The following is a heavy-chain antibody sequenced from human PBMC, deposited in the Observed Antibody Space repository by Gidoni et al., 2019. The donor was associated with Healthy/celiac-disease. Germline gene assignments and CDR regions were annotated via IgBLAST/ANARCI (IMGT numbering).Heavy chain of an antibody. CDR2: ISYDGSNK. Sequence: QVQLVESGGGVVQPGRSLRLSCAASGFTFSSYGMHWVRQAPGKGLEWVAVISYDGSNKYYADSVKGRFTISRDNSKNTLYLQMSSLRAEDTAVYYCAKDYDFWIDYWGQGTLVTVSS. J-gene: IGHJ4*02. CDR1: GFTFSSYG. CDR3: AKDYDFWIDY. D-gene: IGHD3-3*01. V-gene: IGHV3-30*18.